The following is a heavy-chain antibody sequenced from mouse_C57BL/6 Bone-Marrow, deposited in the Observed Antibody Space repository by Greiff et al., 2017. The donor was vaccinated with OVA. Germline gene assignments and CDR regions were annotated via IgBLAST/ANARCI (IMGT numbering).Heavy chain of an antibody. V-gene: IGHV5-17*01. CDR2: ISSGSSTI. D-gene: IGHD2-1*01. J-gene: IGHJ2*01. CDR1: GFTFSDYG. Sequence: EVQLVESGGGLVKPGGSLKLSCAASGFTFSDYGMHWVRQAPEKGLEWVAYISSGSSTIYYADTVKGRFTISRDNAKNTLFLQMTSLRSEDTAMYYCARGNCLRYWGQGTTLTVSS. CDR3: ARGNCLRY.